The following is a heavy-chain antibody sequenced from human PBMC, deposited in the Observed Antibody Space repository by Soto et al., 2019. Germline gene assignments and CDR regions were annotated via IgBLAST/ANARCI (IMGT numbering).Heavy chain of an antibody. J-gene: IGHJ3*01. CDR2: IKQDGSEK. D-gene: IGHD6-19*01. Sequence: GGSLRLSWAASGFTFSSYWMSWFRQAPGKGLEWVANIKQDGSEKYSVDSVKGRFTISRDNAKNSLYLQMNSLRAEDTAVDYCARDHSSAGASTGAFHFCGQGTMVTVSS. V-gene: IGHV3-7*01. CDR3: ARDHSSAGASTGAFHF. CDR1: GFTFSSYW.